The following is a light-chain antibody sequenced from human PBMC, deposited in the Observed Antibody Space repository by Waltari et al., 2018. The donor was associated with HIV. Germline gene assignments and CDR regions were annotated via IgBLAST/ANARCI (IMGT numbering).Light chain of an antibody. CDR3: QSSDSTLSGSV. Sequence: QSVLTQPPSASGAPGQRVPPPCTGSNSTTGTHDVHWSPQFPGTAPQLLIYNTNSRPSGVPDRFSGSKSGTSASLAITGLQSEDEADYFCQSSDSTLSGSVFGGGTKLTVL. CDR2: NTN. CDR1: NSTTGTHD. V-gene: IGLV1-40*01. J-gene: IGLJ2*01.